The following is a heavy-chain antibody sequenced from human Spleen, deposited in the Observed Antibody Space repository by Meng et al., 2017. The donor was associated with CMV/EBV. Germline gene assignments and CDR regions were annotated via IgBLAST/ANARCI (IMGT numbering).Heavy chain of an antibody. Sequence: SETLSLTCTVYGGSFSGYYWSWIRQPPGKGLEWIGEINHSGSTNCNPSLKSRVTISVDTSKNHFSLKLRSVTAADTAVYYCARDGYCSSTSCYNENWFDPWGQGTLVTVSS. D-gene: IGHD2-2*03. J-gene: IGHJ5*02. CDR2: INHSGST. V-gene: IGHV4-34*01. CDR1: GGSFSGYY. CDR3: ARDGYCSSTSCYNENWFDP.